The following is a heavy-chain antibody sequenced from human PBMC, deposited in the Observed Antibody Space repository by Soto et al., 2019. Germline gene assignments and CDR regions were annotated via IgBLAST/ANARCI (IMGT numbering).Heavy chain of an antibody. D-gene: IGHD2-2*02. CDR1: GGSISSGDYY. J-gene: IGHJ4*02. V-gene: IGHV4-31*03. Sequence: SETLSLTCTVSGGSISSGDYYWSWIRQHPGKGLEWIGYIYYSGSTYYNPSLKSRVTISVDTSKKQFSLKLSSVTAADTAVYYCARSPGEYCSSINCYNYFDYWGQGTLVTVSS. CDR2: IYYSGST. CDR3: ARSPGEYCSSINCYNYFDY.